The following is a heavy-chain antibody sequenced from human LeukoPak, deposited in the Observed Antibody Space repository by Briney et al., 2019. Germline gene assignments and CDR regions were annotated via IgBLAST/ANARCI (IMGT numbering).Heavy chain of an antibody. CDR2: INHSGST. Sequence: PSETLSLTCAVYGGSFSGYYWSWIRQPPGKGLEWIGEINHSGSTNYNPSLKSRVTISVDTSKNEFSLKLNSVTAADTAVYYCARVYYGSGSLHYYYYYMDVWGKGTTVTISS. J-gene: IGHJ6*03. V-gene: IGHV4-34*01. D-gene: IGHD3-10*01. CDR1: GGSFSGYY. CDR3: ARVYYGSGSLHYYYYYMDV.